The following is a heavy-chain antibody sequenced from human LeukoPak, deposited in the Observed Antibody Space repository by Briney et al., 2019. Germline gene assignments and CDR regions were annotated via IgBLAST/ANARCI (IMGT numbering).Heavy chain of an antibody. D-gene: IGHD4-11*01. Sequence: SGPTLVDPTQTLTLTCTFSGFSLTTHGVGVGWVRQPPGKALEWLALIYWNDEKRYSPSLKSRLTITRDTSKNQVVLTMTNVDAVDTGTYYCVHRYTVALSEYFDYWGQGTLVTVSS. CDR3: VHRYTVALSEYFDY. V-gene: IGHV2-5*01. CDR1: GFSLTTHGVG. J-gene: IGHJ4*02. CDR2: IYWNDEK.